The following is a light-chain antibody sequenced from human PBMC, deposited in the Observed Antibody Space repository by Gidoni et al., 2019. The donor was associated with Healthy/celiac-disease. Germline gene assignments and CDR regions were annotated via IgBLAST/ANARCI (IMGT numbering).Light chain of an antibody. V-gene: IGKV3-11*01. J-gene: IGKJ4*01. Sequence: EIVLTQSPATLSLSPGDRVTLSCRASQSVSSYLAWYQQKPGQAPRLPIYDASNRATGIPARFIGSESGTAFTLTISSLAPEYFAVYYCQPRSIFGGGTKVEIK. CDR1: QSVSSY. CDR3: QPRSI. CDR2: DAS.